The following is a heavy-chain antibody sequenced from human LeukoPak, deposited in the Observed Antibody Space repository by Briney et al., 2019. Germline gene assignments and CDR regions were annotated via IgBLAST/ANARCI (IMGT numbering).Heavy chain of an antibody. CDR2: IYYSGNT. D-gene: IGHD2-21*02. J-gene: IGHJ4*02. CDR1: GGSISSSTYY. V-gene: IGHV4-39*01. CDR3: ARPRTSVVVTGAFDY. Sequence: PSETLSLTCTVSGGSISSSTYYWGWIRQPPGKGLEWIGSIYYSGNTYYNPSLKSRVTISVDTSKNQFSLKLNSVTAADTAVYYCARPRTSVVVTGAFDYWGQGTLVTVSS.